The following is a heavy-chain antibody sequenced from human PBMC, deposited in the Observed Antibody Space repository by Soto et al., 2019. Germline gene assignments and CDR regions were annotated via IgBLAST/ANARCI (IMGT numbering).Heavy chain of an antibody. D-gene: IGHD5-18*01. V-gene: IGHV3-48*03. CDR2: ISSSGSTI. CDR1: GFTFSSYE. J-gene: IGHJ6*02. Sequence: GGSLILSCAASGFTFSSYEMNWVRQAPGKGLEWVSYISSSGSTIYYADSVKGRFTISRDNAKNSLYLQMNSLRAEDTAVYYCARDLAAGYSYGYFSYYYGMDVWGQGTTVTVSS. CDR3: ARDLAAGYSYGYFSYYYGMDV.